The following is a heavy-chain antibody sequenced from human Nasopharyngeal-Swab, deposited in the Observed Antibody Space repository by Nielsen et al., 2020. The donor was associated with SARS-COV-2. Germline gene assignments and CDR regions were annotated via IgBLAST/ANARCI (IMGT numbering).Heavy chain of an antibody. D-gene: IGHD3-3*01. Sequence: SETLSLTCTVSGGSISSYYWSWIRQPPGKGLEWIGYIYYSGSTNYNPSLKSRVTISVDTPKNQFSLKLSSVTAADTAVYYCARANIPEITIFGVVRRTGMDVWGQGTTVTVSS. V-gene: IGHV4-59*01. CDR3: ARANIPEITIFGVVRRTGMDV. CDR1: GGSISSYY. J-gene: IGHJ6*02. CDR2: IYYSGST.